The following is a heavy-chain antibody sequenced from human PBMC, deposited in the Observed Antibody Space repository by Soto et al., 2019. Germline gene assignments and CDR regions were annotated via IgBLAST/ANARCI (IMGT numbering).Heavy chain of an antibody. J-gene: IGHJ4*02. CDR1: GFTFSSYG. V-gene: IGHV3-30*18. D-gene: IGHD3-22*01. CDR3: AKDYNYDSSGYQHY. Sequence: QVQLVESGGGVVQPGRSLRLSCAASGFTFSSYGMHWVRQAPGKGLEWVAVISYDGSNKYYADSVKGRFTISRDNSKNTLYLQMNRLSAEDTAVYYCAKDYNYDSSGYQHYWGQGTLVTVSS. CDR2: ISYDGSNK.